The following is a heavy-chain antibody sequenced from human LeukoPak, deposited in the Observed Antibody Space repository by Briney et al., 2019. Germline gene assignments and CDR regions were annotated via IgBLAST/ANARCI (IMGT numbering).Heavy chain of an antibody. CDR2: IIPIFGTA. Sequence: AASVKVSCKASGGTFSSYAISWVRQAPGQGLEWMGGIIPIFGTANYAQKFQGRVTITTDESTSTAYVELSSLRSEDTAVYYCARGGPYSSGWYLTIDYWGQGTLVTVSS. J-gene: IGHJ4*02. V-gene: IGHV1-69*05. CDR1: GGTFSSYA. CDR3: ARGGPYSSGWYLTIDY. D-gene: IGHD6-19*01.